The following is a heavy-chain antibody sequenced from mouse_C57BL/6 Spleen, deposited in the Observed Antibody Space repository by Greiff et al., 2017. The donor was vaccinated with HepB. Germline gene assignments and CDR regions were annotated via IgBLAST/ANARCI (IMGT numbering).Heavy chain of an antibody. D-gene: IGHD2-4*01. CDR2: ISYDGSN. Sequence: EVKLVESGPGLVKPSQSLSLTCSVTGYSITSGYYWNWIRQFPGNKLEWMGYISYDGSNNYNPSLKNRISITRDTSKNQFFLKLNSVTTEDTATYYCTRGGLRRGAWFAYWGQGTLVTVSA. CDR1: GYSITSGYY. J-gene: IGHJ3*01. CDR3: TRGGLRRGAWFAY. V-gene: IGHV3-6*01.